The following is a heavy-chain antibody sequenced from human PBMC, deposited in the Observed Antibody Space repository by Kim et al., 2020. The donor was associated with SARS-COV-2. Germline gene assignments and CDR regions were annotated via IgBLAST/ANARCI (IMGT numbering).Heavy chain of an antibody. V-gene: IGHV3-11*01. D-gene: IGHD3-10*01. CDR1: GFSFSDYY. CDR3: ARDMGSGNYYTRSFYYYAMDV. J-gene: IGHJ6*02. CDR2: ISSSGYTV. Sequence: WGSLRLSCAASGFSFSDYYMSWIRQAPGKGLEWVSYISSSGYTVYYADSVKGRFTISRDNAKNSLYLQINSLRAEDTAVYYCARDMGSGNYYTRSFYYYAMDVWGQGTTVTVSS.